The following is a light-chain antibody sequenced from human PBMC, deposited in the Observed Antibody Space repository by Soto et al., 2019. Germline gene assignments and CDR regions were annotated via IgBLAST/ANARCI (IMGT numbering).Light chain of an antibody. CDR2: DAS. CDR3: QQLSNYPLT. CDR1: QSVSGW. Sequence: DIQMTQSPSTLSASVGDTVTVTCRASQSVSGWLAWYQQKPGEAPKLLIYDASSLQSGVPSRFSGSGSGTEFTLTISSLQPDDFATYYCQQLSNYPLTFGGGTKVDIK. V-gene: IGKV1-5*01. J-gene: IGKJ4*01.